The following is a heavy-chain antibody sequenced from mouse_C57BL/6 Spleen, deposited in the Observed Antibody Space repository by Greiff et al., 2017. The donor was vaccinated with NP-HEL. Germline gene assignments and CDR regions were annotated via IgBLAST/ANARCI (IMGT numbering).Heavy chain of an antibody. D-gene: IGHD1-1*01. CDR3: ARFPPHYYGSSYYAMDY. V-gene: IGHV7-3*01. CDR2: IRNKANGYTT. Sequence: EVKVVESGGGLVQPGGSLSLSCAASGFTFTDYYMSWVRPPPGKALAWLGFIRNKANGYTTEYSASVQGRFTISRDNSQSILYLQMNALRAEDSATYYCARFPPHYYGSSYYAMDYWGQGTSVTVSS. J-gene: IGHJ4*01. CDR1: GFTFTDYY.